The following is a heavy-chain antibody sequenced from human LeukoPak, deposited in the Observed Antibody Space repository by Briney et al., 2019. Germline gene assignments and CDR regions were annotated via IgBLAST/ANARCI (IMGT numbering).Heavy chain of an antibody. Sequence: PGRSLRLSCAASGFTFSGYGMHWVRQAPGKGLEWVAVISYDGSHKYSADSVKGRFTISRDNSKNTLYLQMNSLRTEDTAVYFCSASRPHYGDYYGLDVWGHGTTVTVSS. CDR2: ISYDGSHK. J-gene: IGHJ6*02. D-gene: IGHD4/OR15-4a*01. CDR1: GFTFSGYG. CDR3: SASRPHYGDYYGLDV. V-gene: IGHV3-30*03.